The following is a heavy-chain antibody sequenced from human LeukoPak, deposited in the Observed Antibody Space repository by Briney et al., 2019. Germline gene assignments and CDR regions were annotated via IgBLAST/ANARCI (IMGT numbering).Heavy chain of an antibody. D-gene: IGHD3-22*01. J-gene: IGHJ4*02. V-gene: IGHV3-66*01. CDR1: GFTVSSNY. CDR3: ARGYYYDSSGYYYFDY. Sequence: GGSLRLSCAASGFTVSSNYMGWVRQAPGKGLEWVSVIYSGGSTYYADSVKGRFTISRDNSQNTLYLQMNSLRDEETAVYYCARGYYYDSSGYYYFDYWGQGTLVTVSS. CDR2: IYSGGST.